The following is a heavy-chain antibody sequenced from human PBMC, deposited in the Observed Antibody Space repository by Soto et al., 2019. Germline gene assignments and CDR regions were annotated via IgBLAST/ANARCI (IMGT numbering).Heavy chain of an antibody. V-gene: IGHV3-9*01. D-gene: IGHD6-19*01. CDR1: GFTFSSYA. CDR2: ISWNSVSI. CDR3: AKARRGGWYGLRDAFDI. Sequence: PGGSLRLSCAASGFTFSSYALSWVRQAPGEGLEWVSGISWNSVSIGYADSVKGRFTISRDNAKNSLYLQMNSLRAEDTALYYCAKARRGGWYGLRDAFDIWGQGTMVTVSS. J-gene: IGHJ3*02.